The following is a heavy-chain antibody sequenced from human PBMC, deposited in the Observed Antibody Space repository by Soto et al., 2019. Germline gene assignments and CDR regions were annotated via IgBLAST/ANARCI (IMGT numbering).Heavy chain of an antibody. Sequence: VNVGCWASGDTFTSYGISWVLQAPGQGLEWMGWNSAYNGNTNYAQKLQGRVTMTTDTSTSTAYMELRSLRSDDTAVYYWAPTPHGAVAAPSYWGQGTLVTVSS. J-gene: IGHJ4*02. CDR1: GDTFTSYG. D-gene: IGHD6-19*01. CDR3: APTPHGAVAAPSY. CDR2: NSAYNGNT. V-gene: IGHV1-18*01.